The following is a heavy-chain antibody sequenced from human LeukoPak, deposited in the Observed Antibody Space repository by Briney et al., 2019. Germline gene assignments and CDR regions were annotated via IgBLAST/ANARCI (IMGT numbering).Heavy chain of an antibody. Sequence: KSSETLSLTCTVSGDSISSYYWSWIRQTPGKGLEWIGYIYYSGNTDYNPSLKSRVTISLDTSKNQFSLKLSSVTAADTAVYYCARQSPYDYGPYYFDYWGRGTLVTVSS. J-gene: IGHJ4*02. CDR1: GDSISSYY. CDR3: ARQSPYDYGPYYFDY. CDR2: IYYSGNT. D-gene: IGHD3-10*01. V-gene: IGHV4-59*01.